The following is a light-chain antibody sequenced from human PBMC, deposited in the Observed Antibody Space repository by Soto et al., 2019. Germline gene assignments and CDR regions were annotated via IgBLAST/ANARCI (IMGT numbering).Light chain of an antibody. V-gene: IGKV1-9*01. CDR1: QGIRSY. CDR2: AAS. J-gene: IGKJ5*01. CDR3: QQLNSYPLT. Sequence: DIQLTQSPSLLSASVGDRVTITCRASQGIRSYLAWYQQKPGKAPKHLIYAASTLQSGLPSRFSGSGSGTEFTLTISSLQPEDFATYYCQQLNSYPLTFGQGTRLEIK.